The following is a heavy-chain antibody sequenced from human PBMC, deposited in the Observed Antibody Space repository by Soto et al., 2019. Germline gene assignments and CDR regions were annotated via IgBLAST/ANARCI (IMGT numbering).Heavy chain of an antibody. V-gene: IGHV1-69*01. CDR3: ARGWGYDSNDYYYAY. Sequence: QVQLVQSGAEVRKPGSSVKVSCKASGGTFSRHAISWVRQAPGQGLEWMGGIIPIFGTANHAQKFQGRVTIIADESTSTVCMEVSSLRSEDTGMYYCARGWGYDSNDYYYAYWGQGTLVIVSS. CDR2: IIPIFGTA. CDR1: GGTFSRHA. J-gene: IGHJ4*02. D-gene: IGHD3-22*01.